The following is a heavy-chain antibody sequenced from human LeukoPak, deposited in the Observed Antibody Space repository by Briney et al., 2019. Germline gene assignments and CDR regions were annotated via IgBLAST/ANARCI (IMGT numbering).Heavy chain of an antibody. Sequence: ASVKVSCKASGYTFTGYYMHWVRQAPGQGLEWMGWINPNSGGTNYAQKFQGRVTMTRDTSISTAYMELSRLRSDDTAVYYCARVEWSRAAAAGRGGPINYYYYYYMDVWGKGTTVTISS. CDR3: ARVEWSRAAAAGRGGPINYYYYYYMDV. V-gene: IGHV1-2*02. D-gene: IGHD6-13*01. CDR1: GYTFTGYY. CDR2: INPNSGGT. J-gene: IGHJ6*03.